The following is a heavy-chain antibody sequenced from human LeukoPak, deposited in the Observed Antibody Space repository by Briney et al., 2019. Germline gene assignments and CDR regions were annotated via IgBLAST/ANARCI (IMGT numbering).Heavy chain of an antibody. J-gene: IGHJ3*02. CDR3: ARKGGSYFPIAFDI. CDR1: GYSFTSYW. D-gene: IGHD1-26*01. CDR2: IYPGDSDT. Sequence: GESLEISCKGSGYSFTSYWIGWGHPMPGKGLEWRGIIYPGDSDTRYSPSFQGQVTISADKSISTAYLQCSSLKASDTAMYYCARKGGSYFPIAFDIWGQGTMVTVSS. V-gene: IGHV5-51*07.